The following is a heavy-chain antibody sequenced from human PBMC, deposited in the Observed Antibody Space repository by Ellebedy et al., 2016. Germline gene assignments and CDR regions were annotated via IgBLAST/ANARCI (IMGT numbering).Heavy chain of an antibody. V-gene: IGHV3-53*05. CDR2: IYAGGST. CDR3: AKDSAEYSSSLYYYYGMDV. CDR1: GFTVSSNY. J-gene: IGHJ6*02. D-gene: IGHD6-6*01. Sequence: GGSLRLSCAVSGFTVSSNYMSWVRQAPGKGLEWVSVIYAGGSTFYADSVKGRFTISRDNSKNTLYLQMNRLRAEDTALYYCAKDSAEYSSSLYYYYGMDVWGQGTTVTVSS.